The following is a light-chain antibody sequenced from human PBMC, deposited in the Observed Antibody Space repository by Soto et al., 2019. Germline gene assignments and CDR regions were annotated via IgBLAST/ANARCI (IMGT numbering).Light chain of an antibody. V-gene: IGLV2-14*03. CDR2: DVS. J-gene: IGLJ2*01. CDR3: SSHTSSSTVV. Sequence: QPVLTQPASVSGSPGQSITISCTGTSSDVGGYNYVSWYQHHPGKAPKLMIYDVSNRPSGVSNRFSGSKSGNTASLTISGLQAEDEADYYCSSHTSSSTVVFGGGTKLTVL. CDR1: SSDVGGYNY.